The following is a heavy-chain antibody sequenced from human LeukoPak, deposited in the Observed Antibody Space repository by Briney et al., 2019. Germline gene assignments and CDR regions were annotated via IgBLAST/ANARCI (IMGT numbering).Heavy chain of an antibody. J-gene: IGHJ3*02. V-gene: IGHV4-39*01. CDR3: ARHDLADIRRLYAFDI. Sequence: SETLSLTCSVSGGSISRSSYYWGWIRQSPGEGLEWIGSIYYGGSTYYNTSLKSRVTISVDTSKNQFSLKLSSVTAADTAVYYCARHDLADIRRLYAFDIWGQGTMVTVSS. CDR2: IYYGGST. CDR1: GGSISRSSYY. D-gene: IGHD3-9*01.